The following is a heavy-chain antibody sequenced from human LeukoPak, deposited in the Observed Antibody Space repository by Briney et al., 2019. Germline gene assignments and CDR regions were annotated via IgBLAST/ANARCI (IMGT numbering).Heavy chain of an antibody. J-gene: IGHJ3*02. CDR3: ATDLPVYDSSGHDAFDI. Sequence: ASVKVSCKVSGYTLTELSMHWVRQAPGKGLEWMGGFDPEDGETIYAQKFQGRVTMTEDTSTDTAYMELSSLRSEDTAVYYCATDLPVYDSSGHDAFDIWGQGAMVTVSS. D-gene: IGHD3-22*01. V-gene: IGHV1-24*01. CDR1: GYTLTELS. CDR2: FDPEDGET.